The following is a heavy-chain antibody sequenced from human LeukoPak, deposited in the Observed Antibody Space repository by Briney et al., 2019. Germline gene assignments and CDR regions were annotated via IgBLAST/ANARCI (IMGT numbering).Heavy chain of an antibody. D-gene: IGHD5-18*01. CDR1: GFTFSSYA. CDR3: AKDKIRVDTGMVVDY. CDR2: ISGSGGST. J-gene: IGHJ4*02. V-gene: IGHV3-23*01. Sequence: GGSLRLSCAASGFTFSSYAISWVRQAPGKGLEWVSGISGSGGSTYYADSVKGRFTISRDNSKNTLYLQMNSLRAEDTAVYYCAKDKIRVDTGMVVDYWGQGTLVTVSS.